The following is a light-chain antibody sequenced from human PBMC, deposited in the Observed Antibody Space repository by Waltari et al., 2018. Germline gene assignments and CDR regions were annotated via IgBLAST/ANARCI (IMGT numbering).Light chain of an antibody. CDR2: DVS. CDR3: SSYTTTSSWV. J-gene: IGLJ3*02. Sequence: QSALTQPASVSGSPGQSITISCTGSRGDIGSYNFVSWYQQEPGSAPKLIVYDVSQRPSGVSIRFSGSKSGNTASLTISGLQAEDEADYYCSSYTTTSSWVFGGGTKLTVL. CDR1: RGDIGSYNF. V-gene: IGLV2-14*01.